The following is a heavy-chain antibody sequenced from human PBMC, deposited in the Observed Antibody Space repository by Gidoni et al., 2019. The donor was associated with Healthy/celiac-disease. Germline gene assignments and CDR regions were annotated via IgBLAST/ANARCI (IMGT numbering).Heavy chain of an antibody. V-gene: IGHV4-39*01. D-gene: IGHD3-22*01. J-gene: IGHJ2*01. CDR3: ARPSYDSSGYYTDWYFDL. CDR2: IYYSGST. CDR1: GGSISRSSYY. Sequence: QLQLQESGPGLVKPSETLSLTCTVSGGSISRSSYYWGWIRQPPGKGLEWIGSIYYSGSTYYNPSLKSRVTISVDTSKNQFSLKLSSVTAADTAVYYCARPSYDSSGYYTDWYFDLWGRGTLVTVSS.